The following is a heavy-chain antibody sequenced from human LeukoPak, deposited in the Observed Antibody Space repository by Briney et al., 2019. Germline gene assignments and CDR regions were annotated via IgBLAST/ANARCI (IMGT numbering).Heavy chain of an antibody. J-gene: IGHJ1*01. CDR1: GGSFSGYF. V-gene: IGHV4-34*01. D-gene: IGHD2-15*01. Sequence: SETLSLTCAVYGGSFSGYFWSWIRQPPGKGLEWIGEINHSGSTNHNPSLKSRVTISVDTSKNQFSLKLSSVTAADTALYYCARRLLGYCSGGSCYSGYFQHWGQGTLVTVSS. CDR3: ARRLLGYCSGGSCYSGYFQH. CDR2: INHSGST.